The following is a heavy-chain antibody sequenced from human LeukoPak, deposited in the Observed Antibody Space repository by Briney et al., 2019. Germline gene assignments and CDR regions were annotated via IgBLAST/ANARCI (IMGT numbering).Heavy chain of an antibody. V-gene: IGHV3-74*01. CDR2: INSDGSST. J-gene: IGHJ4*02. Sequence: GGSLRLSCAASGFTFSSYWMHWVRQAPGKGLVWVSRINSDGSSTSYADSVKGRFSISRDNAKSSLYLQMNSLRVEDTAVYYCALLAVASVFDYGGQGALATVPS. D-gene: IGHD6-19*01. CDR1: GFTFSSYW. CDR3: ALLAVASVFDY.